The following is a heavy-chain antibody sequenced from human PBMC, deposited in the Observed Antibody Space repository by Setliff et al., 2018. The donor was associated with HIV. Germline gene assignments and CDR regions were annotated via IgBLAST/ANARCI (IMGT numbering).Heavy chain of an antibody. CDR2: VCQRGGI. CDR1: GDSITSGHFY. D-gene: IGHD3-3*01. J-gene: IGHJ5*02. V-gene: IGHV4-61*05. CDR3: VRNYEWALGT. Sequence: SETLSLTCTVSGDSITSGHFYWGWIRQAPGKGLEWIGEVCQRGGINYNPFLWSRASISMDKPRNYFSLEMASMTAADTAVYFCVRNYEWALGTWGQGLLVTVSS.